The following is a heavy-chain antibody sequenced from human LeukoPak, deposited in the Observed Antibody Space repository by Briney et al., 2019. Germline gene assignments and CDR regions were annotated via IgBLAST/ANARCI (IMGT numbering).Heavy chain of an antibody. D-gene: IGHD4-17*01. J-gene: IGHJ5*02. Sequence: PGGSLRLSCAASGFTFDDYAIHWVRQAPGKGLEWVSGISWNSGSIGYADSVKGRFTISRDNSKNTLYLQMNSLRAEDTAVYYCAKGGYGEPFDPWGQGTLVTVSS. CDR1: GFTFDDYA. CDR3: AKGGYGEPFDP. CDR2: ISWNSGSI. V-gene: IGHV3-9*01.